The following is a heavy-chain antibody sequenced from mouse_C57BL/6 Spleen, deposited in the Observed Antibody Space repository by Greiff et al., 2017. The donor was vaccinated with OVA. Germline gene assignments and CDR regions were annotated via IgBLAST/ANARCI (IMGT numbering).Heavy chain of an antibody. D-gene: IGHD1-1*01. CDR1: GYTFTSYW. V-gene: IGHV1-50*01. CDR3: ARYYYYGSSLAWIAY. Sequence: VQLQQPGAELVKPGASVKLSCKASGYTFTSYWMQWVKQRPGQDLEWIGEIDPSDSYTNYNQKFKGKGNLTVDTSSSTAYMQLSSLTSEDSAVYYCARYYYYGSSLAWIAYWGQGTLVTVSA. J-gene: IGHJ3*01. CDR2: IDPSDSYT.